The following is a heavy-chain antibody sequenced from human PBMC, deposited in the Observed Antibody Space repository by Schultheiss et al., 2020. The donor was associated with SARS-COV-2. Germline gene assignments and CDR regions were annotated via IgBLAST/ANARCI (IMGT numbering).Heavy chain of an antibody. CDR1: GGSISSYY. D-gene: IGHD6-19*01. V-gene: IGHV4-59*12. CDR2: IYHSGST. J-gene: IGHJ5*02. CDR3: ARGYSGWRSEWFDP. Sequence: SETLSLTCTVSGGSISSYYWSWIRQPPGKGLEWIGYIYHSGSTYYNPSLKSRVTMSVDTSKKQFSLNLSSVTAADTAVYYCARGYSGWRSEWFDPWGQGTLVTVSS.